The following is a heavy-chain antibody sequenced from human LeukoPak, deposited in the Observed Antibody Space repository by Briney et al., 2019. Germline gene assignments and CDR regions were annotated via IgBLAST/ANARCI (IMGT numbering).Heavy chain of an antibody. J-gene: IGHJ3*02. Sequence: GGSLRLSCAASGFTFSSYEMNWVRQAPGKGLEWVSYISSSGSTIYYADSVKGRFTISRDNAKNSLYLQMNSLRAEDTAVYYCARESDCSSTSCYLAPMGDAFDIWGQGTMVTVSS. CDR1: GFTFSSYE. CDR3: ARESDCSSTSCYLAPMGDAFDI. CDR2: ISSSGSTI. D-gene: IGHD2-2*01. V-gene: IGHV3-48*03.